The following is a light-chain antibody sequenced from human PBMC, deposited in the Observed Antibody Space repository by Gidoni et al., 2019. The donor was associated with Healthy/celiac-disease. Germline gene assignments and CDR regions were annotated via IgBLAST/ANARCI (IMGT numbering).Light chain of an antibody. CDR1: QCIRND. CDR2: AAS. Sequence: AIQMTQSPSSLSASVRDRVTITCRASQCIRNDLGWYQQKPGKAPTILLYAASSLQSGVSSRFSGSGSGTAFTLPISSLQPADSATYYCLQDYNSPWTFGQGTKVEIK. V-gene: IGKV1-6*01. CDR3: LQDYNSPWT. J-gene: IGKJ1*01.